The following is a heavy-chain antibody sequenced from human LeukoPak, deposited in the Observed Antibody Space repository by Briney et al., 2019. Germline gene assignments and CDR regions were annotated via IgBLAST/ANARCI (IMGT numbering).Heavy chain of an antibody. V-gene: IGHV3-23*01. D-gene: IGHD5-24*01. CDR2: ISGSGGST. CDR3: ARDGPRLEEIY. J-gene: IGHJ4*02. CDR1: GFTFSSYA. Sequence: GGSLRLSCAASGFTFSSYAMSWVRQAPGKGLEWVSAISGSGGSTYYADSVKGRFTISRDNSKNTLYLQMNSLRVDDTAVYYCARDGPRLEEIYWGQGNLVTVSS.